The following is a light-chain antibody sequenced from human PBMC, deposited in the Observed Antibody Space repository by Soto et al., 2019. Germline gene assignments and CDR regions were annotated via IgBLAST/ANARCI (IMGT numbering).Light chain of an antibody. V-gene: IGLV1-44*01. Sequence: QPVLTQPPSASGTPGQRVTISCSGSSSNIGSNTVNWYQQLPGTAPKPLIYSNNQRPSGVPDRFSGSKSGTSASLAISGLQSEDEADYYCAAWDDSLNEVVFGGGTKLTVL. CDR1: SSNIGSNT. J-gene: IGLJ2*01. CDR2: SNN. CDR3: AAWDDSLNEVV.